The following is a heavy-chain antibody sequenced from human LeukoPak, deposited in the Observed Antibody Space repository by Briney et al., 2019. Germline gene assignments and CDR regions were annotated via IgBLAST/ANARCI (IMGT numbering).Heavy chain of an antibody. CDR2: IYPGDSDT. CDR3: ARTGYTSRWAIDY. J-gene: IGHJ4*02. V-gene: IGHV5-51*01. D-gene: IGHD6-13*01. Sequence: GESLKISCKGSGYSFANYWIGWVRQMPGKGLEWMGIIYPGDSDTRYSPSFQGQVTISADKSISTAYLHWSSLKASDTAMYYCARTGYTSRWAIDYWGQGTLVTVSS. CDR1: GYSFANYW.